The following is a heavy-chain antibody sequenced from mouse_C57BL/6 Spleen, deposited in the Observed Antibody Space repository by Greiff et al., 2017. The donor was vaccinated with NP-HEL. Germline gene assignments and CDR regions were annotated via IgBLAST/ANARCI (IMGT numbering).Heavy chain of an antibody. CDR2: FHPYNDDT. J-gene: IGHJ3*01. CDR3: ARICDGYSAWFAY. CDR1: GYTFTTYP. Sequence: VQLQQSGAELVKPGASVKMSCKASGYTFTTYPIEWMKQNHGKSLEWIGNFHPYNDDTKYNEKFKGKATLTVEKSSSTVYLELRRLTSSVSAVYYCARICDGYSAWFAYWGQGTLVTVSA. V-gene: IGHV1-47*01. D-gene: IGHD2-3*01.